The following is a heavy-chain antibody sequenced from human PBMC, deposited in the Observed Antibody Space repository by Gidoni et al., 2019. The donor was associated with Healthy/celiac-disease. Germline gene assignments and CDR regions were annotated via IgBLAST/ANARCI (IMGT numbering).Heavy chain of an antibody. CDR1: GFTFSSYW. D-gene: IGHD3-3*01. J-gene: IGHJ4*02. CDR3: ARDDGTIFGVVGY. V-gene: IGHV3-7*01. CDR2: IKQDGSEK. Sequence: EVQLVESGGGLVQPGGSLRLSCAASGFTFSSYWMSWVRQAPGKGLEWVANIKQDGSEKYYVDSVKGRFTISRDNAKNSLYLQMNSLRAEDTAVYYCARDDGTIFGVVGYWGQGTLVTVSS.